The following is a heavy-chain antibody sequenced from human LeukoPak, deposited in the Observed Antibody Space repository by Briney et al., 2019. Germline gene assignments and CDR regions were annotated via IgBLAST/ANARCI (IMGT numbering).Heavy chain of an antibody. D-gene: IGHD3-9*01. CDR1: GGTFSSYT. CDR3: ARALYYDILTGYYSHYYYYMDV. CDR2: ISPILGIA. Sequence: PVKVSCKASGGTFSSYTISWVRQAPGQGLEWVGRISPILGIANYAQKFQGRVTITADKSTSTAYMELSSLRSEDTAVYYCARALYYDILTGYYSHYYYYMDVWGKGTTVTVSS. J-gene: IGHJ6*03. V-gene: IGHV1-69*02.